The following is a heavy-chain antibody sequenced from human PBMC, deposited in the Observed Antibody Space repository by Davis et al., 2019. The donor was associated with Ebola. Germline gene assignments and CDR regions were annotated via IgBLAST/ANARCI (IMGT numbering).Heavy chain of an antibody. D-gene: IGHD5-24*01. J-gene: IGHJ4*02. CDR3: AREGLQGEFDY. V-gene: IGHV4-39*07. CDR1: GGSIISSSTY. Sequence: MPSETLSLTCTVSGGSIISSSTYWGWIRQPPRKGLEWIGSIYYSGITYYNPYLKSRVTISVDTSKNQFSLKLSSVTAADSAVYYCAREGLQGEFDYWGQGILVTVSS. CDR2: IYYSGIT.